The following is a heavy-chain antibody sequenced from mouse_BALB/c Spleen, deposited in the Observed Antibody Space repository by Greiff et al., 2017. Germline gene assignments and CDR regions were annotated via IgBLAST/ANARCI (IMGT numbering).Heavy chain of an antibody. CDR2: ISTYYGDA. CDR1: GYTFTDYA. Sequence: QVQLKQSGAELVRPGVSVKISCKGSGYTFTDYAMHWVKQSHAKSLEWIGVISTYYGDASYNQKFKGKATMTVDKSSSTAYLQLSSLTSEDTAVYYCVRCSSDYAMDYWGQGTSVTVSS. D-gene: IGHD1-1*01. V-gene: IGHV1-67*01. CDR3: VRCSSDYAMDY. J-gene: IGHJ4*01.